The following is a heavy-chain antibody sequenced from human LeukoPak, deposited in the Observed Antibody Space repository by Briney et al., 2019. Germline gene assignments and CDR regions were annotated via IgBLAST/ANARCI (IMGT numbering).Heavy chain of an antibody. CDR1: GGSISSNNW. CDR2: IYHSGNA. J-gene: IGHJ4*02. V-gene: IGHV4-4*02. Sequence: SETLSLTCAVSGGSISSNNWWSWVRQPPGKGLEWIGEIYHSGNANYNPSLKSRVTISVDTSKNQFSLKLSSVTAADTAVYYCARSGYSSGWYFDYWGQGTLVTVSS. D-gene: IGHD6-19*01. CDR3: ARSGYSSGWYFDY.